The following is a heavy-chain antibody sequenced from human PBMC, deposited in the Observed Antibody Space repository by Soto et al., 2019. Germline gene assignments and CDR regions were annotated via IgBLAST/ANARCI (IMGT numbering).Heavy chain of an antibody. V-gene: IGHV1-18*01. Sequence: QVQLVQSGAEVKKPGASVKVSCKASGYTFTSYGISWVRQAPGQGLEWMGWISAYNGNTNYAQKLQGRVTMTTDTSTSTAYMETRSLRSDDTAVHNCARDPPRSIAVAGNHPGALDDYWGQGTLVTVYS. CDR3: ARDPPRSIAVAGNHPGALDDY. CDR2: ISAYNGNT. J-gene: IGHJ4*02. CDR1: GYTFTSYG. D-gene: IGHD6-13*01.